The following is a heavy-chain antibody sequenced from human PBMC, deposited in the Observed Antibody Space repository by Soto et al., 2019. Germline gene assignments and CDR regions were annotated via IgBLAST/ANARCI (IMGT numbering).Heavy chain of an antibody. CDR3: AKDRLMLTMVVVGAFDF. Sequence: VQLSESGGGLVQPGGSLRLSCAASGFSFNNHAMTWVRQAPGKGLEWVSGISGSGSTTHYADSVKGRFTISRDNSKDTLYLQMNSLRPEDTAVYYCAKDRLMLTMVVVGAFDFWGLGTMVTVSS. CDR1: GFSFNNHA. V-gene: IGHV3-23*01. CDR2: ISGSGSTT. D-gene: IGHD3-22*01. J-gene: IGHJ3*01.